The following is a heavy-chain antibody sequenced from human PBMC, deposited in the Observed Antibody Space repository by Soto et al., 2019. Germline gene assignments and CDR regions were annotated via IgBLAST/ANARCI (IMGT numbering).Heavy chain of an antibody. CDR3: ARVEVVPYTSAINGMDV. Sequence: PSETLSLTCTVSGGSISSGGYYWSWIRQHPGKGLEWIGYIYYSGSTYYNPSLKSRVTISVDTSKNQFSLKLSSVTAADTAVYYCARVEVVPYTSAINGMDVWGQGTTVTVS. CDR2: IYYSGST. V-gene: IGHV4-31*03. CDR1: GGSISSGGYY. D-gene: IGHD3-3*01. J-gene: IGHJ6*02.